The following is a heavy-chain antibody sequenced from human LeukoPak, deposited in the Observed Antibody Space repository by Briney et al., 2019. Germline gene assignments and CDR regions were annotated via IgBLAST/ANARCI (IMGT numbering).Heavy chain of an antibody. Sequence: ASVKLSCKAFGYTFTGYWMHWVRQAPGQGLEWMGWINPNSGGTNYAQKFQGRVTMTRDTSISTAYMELSRLRSDDTAVYYCASRSGGYSYGLYYYYMDVWGKGTTVTVSS. CDR2: INPNSGGT. V-gene: IGHV1-2*02. CDR3: ASRSGGYSYGLYYYYMDV. D-gene: IGHD5-18*01. J-gene: IGHJ6*03. CDR1: GYTFTGYW.